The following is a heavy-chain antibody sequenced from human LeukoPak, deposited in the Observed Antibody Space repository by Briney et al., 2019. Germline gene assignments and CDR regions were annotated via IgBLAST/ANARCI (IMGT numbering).Heavy chain of an antibody. CDR3: ARDVSQLVATFDY. Sequence: PGGSLGLPCAASGFTFSDYYMSWIRQAPGKGLEWVSYISSSGSTIYYADSVKGRFTISRDNAKNSLYLQMNSLRAEDTAVYYCARDVSQLVATFDYWGQGTLVTVSS. CDR2: ISSSGSTI. D-gene: IGHD6-6*01. J-gene: IGHJ4*02. CDR1: GFTFSDYY. V-gene: IGHV3-11*04.